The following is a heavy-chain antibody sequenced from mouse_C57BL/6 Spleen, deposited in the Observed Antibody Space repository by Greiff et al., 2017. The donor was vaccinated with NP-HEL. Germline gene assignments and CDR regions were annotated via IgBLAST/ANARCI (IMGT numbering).Heavy chain of an antibody. Sequence: QVQLQQSGAELVRPGASVTLSCKASGYTFTDYEMHWVKQTPVHGLEWIGAIDPETGGTAYNQKFKGKAILTADKSSSTAYMELRSLTSEDSAVYYCTRVNGSSYHYWGQGTTLTVSS. V-gene: IGHV1-15*01. CDR2: IDPETGGT. CDR3: TRVNGSSYHY. D-gene: IGHD1-1*01. CDR1: GYTFTDYE. J-gene: IGHJ2*01.